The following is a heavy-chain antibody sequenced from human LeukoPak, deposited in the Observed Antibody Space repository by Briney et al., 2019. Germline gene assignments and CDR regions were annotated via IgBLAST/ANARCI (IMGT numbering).Heavy chain of an antibody. CDR3: ARGYDFWSAPDAFDI. CDR2: INPNTGGT. CDR1: GYTFTGYY. Sequence: ASVKVSCKSSGYTFTGYYLHWVRQPPGQGLEWMGWINPNTGGTTYAEKVQGRVSMTRDTSISTAYMELNRLRSDDTAMYFCARGYDFWSAPDAFDIWGQGTMVTVSS. V-gene: IGHV1-2*02. J-gene: IGHJ3*02. D-gene: IGHD3-3*01.